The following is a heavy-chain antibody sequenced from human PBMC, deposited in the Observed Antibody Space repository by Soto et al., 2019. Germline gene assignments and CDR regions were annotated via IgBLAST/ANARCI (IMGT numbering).Heavy chain of an antibody. D-gene: IGHD3-10*01. CDR1: GFSLSTSGVG. CDR2: IYWNDAK. Sequence: SGPTLVNPTPTLTLTCTFSGFSLSTSGVGVGWIRQPPGKALEWLALIYWNDAKRYSPSLKSRITITKDTSKNQVVLTMTNMDTVDTATYCCAHSRGKDYFDYWGPGTLLAVSS. V-gene: IGHV2-5*01. J-gene: IGHJ4*02. CDR3: AHSRGKDYFDY.